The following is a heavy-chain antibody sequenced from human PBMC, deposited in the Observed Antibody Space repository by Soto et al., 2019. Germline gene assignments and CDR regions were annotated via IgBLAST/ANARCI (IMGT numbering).Heavy chain of an antibody. D-gene: IGHD3-10*01. CDR3: ARDADYYGSGADPGWFDP. Sequence: PSETLSLTCTVSGGSISSYYWSWIRQPPGKGLEWIGYIYYSGSTNYNPSLKSRVTISVDTSKNQFSLKLSSVTAADTAVYYCARDADYYGSGADPGWFDPWGQGTLVTVSS. CDR1: GGSISSYY. V-gene: IGHV4-59*01. J-gene: IGHJ5*02. CDR2: IYYSGST.